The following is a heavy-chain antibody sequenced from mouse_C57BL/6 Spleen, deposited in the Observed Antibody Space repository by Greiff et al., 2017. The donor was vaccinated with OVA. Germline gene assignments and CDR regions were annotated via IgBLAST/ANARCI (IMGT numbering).Heavy chain of an antibody. Sequence: QVHVKQSGPELVKPGASVKISCKASGYAFSSSWMNWVKQRPGKGLEWIGRIYPGDGDTNYNGKFKGKATLTADKSSSTAYMQLSSLTSEDSAVDFCARRRDYDGGDYFDYWGQGTTLTVSS. CDR3: ARRRDYDGGDYFDY. V-gene: IGHV1-82*01. CDR2: IYPGDGDT. J-gene: IGHJ2*01. CDR1: GYAFSSSW. D-gene: IGHD2-4*01.